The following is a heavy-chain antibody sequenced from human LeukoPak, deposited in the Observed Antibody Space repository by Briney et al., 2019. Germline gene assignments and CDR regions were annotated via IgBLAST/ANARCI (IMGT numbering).Heavy chain of an antibody. V-gene: IGHV4-59*08. CDR3: ARRGEGYSYGSSGLDV. CDR2: FYYSGST. J-gene: IGHJ6*02. D-gene: IGHD5-18*01. CDR1: GGSISGHY. Sequence: PSETLSLTCTVSGGSISGHYWSWIRQPPGKGLEWIGYFYYSGSTHYNPSLKSRVTTSVDTSNNQFTLNLSSVTAADTALYYCARRGEGYSYGSSGLDVWGQGTTVTV.